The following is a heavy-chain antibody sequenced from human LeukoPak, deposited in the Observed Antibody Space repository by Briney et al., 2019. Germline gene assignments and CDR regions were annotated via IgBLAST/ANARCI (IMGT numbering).Heavy chain of an antibody. CDR1: GGSISSYY. J-gene: IGHJ1*01. CDR3: ARGDFGGAPRSFQH. V-gene: IGHV4-59*12. D-gene: IGHD3-16*01. Sequence: SETLSLTCTVSGGSISSYYWSWIRQPPGKGLEWIGYIYYSGSTNYNPSLKSRVTISVDTSKNQFSLKLSSVTAADTAVYYCARGDFGGAPRSFQHWGQGTLVTVSS. CDR2: IYYSGST.